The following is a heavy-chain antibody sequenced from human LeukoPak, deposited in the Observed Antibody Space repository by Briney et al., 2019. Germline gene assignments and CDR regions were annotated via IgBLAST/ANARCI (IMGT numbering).Heavy chain of an antibody. CDR3: ARDSSIIAVAQASWFDP. V-gene: IGHV1-46*01. CDR1: GYTFTSYY. J-gene: IGHJ5*02. D-gene: IGHD6-19*01. Sequence: GASVKVSCKASGYTFTSYYMHWVRQAPGQGLEWMGIINPSGGSTSYAQKFQGRVTMTRDMSTSTVYMELRSLRSDDTAVYYCARDSSIIAVAQASWFDPWGQGTLVTVSS. CDR2: INPSGGST.